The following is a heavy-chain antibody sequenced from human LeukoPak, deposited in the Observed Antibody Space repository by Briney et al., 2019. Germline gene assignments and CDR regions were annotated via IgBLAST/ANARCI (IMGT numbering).Heavy chain of an antibody. CDR1: GFTFSSYA. CDR3: AELGITMIGGV. V-gene: IGHV3-48*03. CDR2: ISSSGSTI. J-gene: IGHJ6*04. D-gene: IGHD3-10*02. Sequence: GGSLRLSCAVSGFTFSSYAMNWVRQAPGKGLEWVSYISSSGSTIYYADSVKGRFTISRDNAKNSLYLQMNSLRAEDTAVYYCAELGITMIGGVWGKGTTVTISS.